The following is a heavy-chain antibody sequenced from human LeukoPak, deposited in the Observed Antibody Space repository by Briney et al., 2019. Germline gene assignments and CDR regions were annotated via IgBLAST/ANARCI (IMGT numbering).Heavy chain of an antibody. J-gene: IGHJ4*02. Sequence: GASVKVSCKASGYTFTSYGISWVRQAPGQGLEWMGWISAYNGNTNYAQKLQGRVTMTTDTSMSTAYMELRSLRSDDTAVYYCARVPRLFSGSYSDYWGQGTLVTVSS. D-gene: IGHD1-26*01. CDR3: ARVPRLFSGSYSDY. CDR1: GYTFTSYG. CDR2: ISAYNGNT. V-gene: IGHV1-18*01.